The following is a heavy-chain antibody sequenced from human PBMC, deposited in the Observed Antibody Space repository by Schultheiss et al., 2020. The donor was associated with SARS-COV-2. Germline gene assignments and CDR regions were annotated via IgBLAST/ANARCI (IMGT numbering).Heavy chain of an antibody. CDR3: AKVDRNCSGGSCYDY. J-gene: IGHJ4*02. V-gene: IGHV3-53*05. Sequence: GGSLRLSCAASGFTVSSNYMSWVRQAPGKGLEWVSVIYSGGSTYYADSVKGRFTISRDNSKNTLYLQMNSLRAEDTALYYCAKVDRNCSGGSCYDYWGQGTLLTVSS. CDR2: IYSGGST. D-gene: IGHD2-15*01. CDR1: GFTVSSNY.